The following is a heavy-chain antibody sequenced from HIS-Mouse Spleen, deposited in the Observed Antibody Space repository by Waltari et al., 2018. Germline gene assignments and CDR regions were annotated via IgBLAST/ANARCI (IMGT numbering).Heavy chain of an antibody. CDR3: AKGAHYYDSSGYDY. D-gene: IGHD3-22*01. Sequence: QVQLVESGGGVVQPGRSLRLSCAASGFTFSSYGMHWVRQAPGKGLEWVAVIWYDGSNKYYADSVKGRFTISRDNSKNTLYLQMNSLRAEDTAVYYCAKGAHYYDSSGYDYWGQGTLVTVSS. V-gene: IGHV3-33*06. CDR2: IWYDGSNK. CDR1: GFTFSSYG. J-gene: IGHJ4*02.